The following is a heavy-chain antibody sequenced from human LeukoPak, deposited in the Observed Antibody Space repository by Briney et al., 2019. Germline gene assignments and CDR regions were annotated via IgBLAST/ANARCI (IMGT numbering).Heavy chain of an antibody. J-gene: IGHJ4*02. D-gene: IGHD3-16*01. V-gene: IGHV1-18*01. CDR2: ISGDNGNT. CDR1: GYTFTNYA. Sequence: GASVKVSCKASGYTFTNYAVNWVRQAPGQGLEWMGWISGDNGNTNYAPKFQDRVTMTTDTSTTTAYMELRSLRSDDTAVYYCARGTFGGVMPDYWGQGTLVTVSS. CDR3: ARGTFGGVMPDY.